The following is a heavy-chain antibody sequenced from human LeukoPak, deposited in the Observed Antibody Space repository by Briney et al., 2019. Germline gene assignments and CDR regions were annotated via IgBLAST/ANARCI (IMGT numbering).Heavy chain of an antibody. V-gene: IGHV3-23*01. J-gene: IGHJ4*02. D-gene: IGHD6-19*01. CDR2: ISGSGGST. CDR3: AGGSSSAWYQPQDY. Sequence: PGGSLRLSCAASEFTFNSYAMTWVRQAPGKGLEWVSAISGSGGSTYYADSVKGRFTISRDNSRNTLYVQMNSLRAEDTAVYYCAGGSSSAWYQPQDYWGQGTLVTVSS. CDR1: EFTFNSYA.